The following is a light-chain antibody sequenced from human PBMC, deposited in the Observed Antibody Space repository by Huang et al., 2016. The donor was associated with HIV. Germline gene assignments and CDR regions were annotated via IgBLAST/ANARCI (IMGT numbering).Light chain of an antibody. CDR2: DAP. CDR1: QRVSSY. Sequence: EIVLTQSPATLSLSPGERATLSCRASQRVSSYLALYQQKPGQAPRLLIYDAPNRATGIPARFSGSWSGTDFTLTISSLEPEDFAVYYCQQRSNWPSFTFGPGTKVDIK. CDR3: QQRSNWPSFT. J-gene: IGKJ3*01. V-gene: IGKV3-11*01.